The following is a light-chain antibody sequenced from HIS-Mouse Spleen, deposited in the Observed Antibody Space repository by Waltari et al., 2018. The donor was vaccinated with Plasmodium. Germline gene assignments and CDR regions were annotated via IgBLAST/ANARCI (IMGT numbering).Light chain of an antibody. V-gene: IGKV1-5*03. CDR1: KSISNW. CDR2: KAS. CDR3: QQYNSYSYT. Sequence: DIQMTQSPSTLSASVGDRVTIPCRARKSISNWLACYQQKPGKAPKLLIYKASSLESGVPSRFSGSGSGTECTLTISSLQPDDFATYYCQQYNSYSYTFGQGTKLEIK. J-gene: IGKJ2*01.